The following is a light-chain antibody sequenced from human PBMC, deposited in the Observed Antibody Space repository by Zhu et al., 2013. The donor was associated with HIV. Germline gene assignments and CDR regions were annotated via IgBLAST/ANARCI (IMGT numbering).Light chain of an antibody. J-gene: IGLJ3*02. CDR1: KNDIGTYNL. CDR3: AAWDGSLNVGV. Sequence: QSALTQPASVSGSPGRSITISCTGTKNDIGTYNLVSWFQQHPGTAPKIIIYEVNKRPAGVSNRFSGSKSGTSASLAISGLQSEDEGDYYCAAWDGSLNVGVFGGGTKLTVL. V-gene: IGLV2-14*02. CDR2: EVN.